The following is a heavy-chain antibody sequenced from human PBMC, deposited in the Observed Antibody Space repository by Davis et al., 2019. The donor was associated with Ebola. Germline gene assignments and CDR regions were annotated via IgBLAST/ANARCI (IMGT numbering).Heavy chain of an antibody. J-gene: IGHJ4*02. CDR2: ISSSGSTI. D-gene: IGHD5-24*01. CDR3: ARVSDGYNLDY. Sequence: PGGSLRLSCAASGFTFSSYAMSWVRQAPGKGLEWVSYISSSGSTIYYADSVKGRFTISRDNAKNSLYLQMNSLRAEDTAVYYCARVSDGYNLDYWGQGTLVTVSS. CDR1: GFTFSSYA. V-gene: IGHV3-48*04.